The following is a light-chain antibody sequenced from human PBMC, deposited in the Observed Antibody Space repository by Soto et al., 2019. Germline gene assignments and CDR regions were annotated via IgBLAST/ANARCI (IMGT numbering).Light chain of an antibody. CDR3: QAWDSSIGV. J-gene: IGLJ2*01. CDR2: QDF. V-gene: IGLV3-1*01. Sequence: SYELTQPPPVSGSPGQTASITCAGDKLGDKYACWYQQKPGQSPVLVIYQDFKRPSGIPERFSGSNSGNTATLTISGTQAMDEADYYCQAWDSSIGVFGGGTKLTVL. CDR1: KLGDKY.